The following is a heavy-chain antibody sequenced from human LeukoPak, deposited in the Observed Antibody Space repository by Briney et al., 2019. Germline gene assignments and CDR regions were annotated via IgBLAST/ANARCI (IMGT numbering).Heavy chain of an antibody. Sequence: GRSLSLSCTASGFSFSSYGMYWVRQAPGKGLEWVALIYNDGGLPNYLDSVRGRFTISRDNSKNTLYLQMNSLRVEDTAVYYCARFVESGYGFAGSLGTFRYYYNGMDVWGQGTTVTVSS. V-gene: IGHV3-33*07. D-gene: IGHD5-12*01. CDR3: ARFVESGYGFAGSLGTFRYYYNGMDV. J-gene: IGHJ6*02. CDR2: IYNDGGLP. CDR1: GFSFSSYG.